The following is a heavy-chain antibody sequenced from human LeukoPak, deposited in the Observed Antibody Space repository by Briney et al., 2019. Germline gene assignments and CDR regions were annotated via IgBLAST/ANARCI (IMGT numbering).Heavy chain of an antibody. V-gene: IGHV1-2*02. CDR1: GYTFTGYY. D-gene: IGHD3-3*01. CDR3: ARGVLKVIMGYYYYYMDV. Sequence: ASVKVSCKASGYTFTGYYMHWVRQAPGQGLEWMGWINPNSGGTNYAQKFQGRVTMTRDTSISTAYMELSRLRPDDTAVYYCARGVLKVIMGYYYYYMDVWGKGTTVTVSS. J-gene: IGHJ6*03. CDR2: INPNSGGT.